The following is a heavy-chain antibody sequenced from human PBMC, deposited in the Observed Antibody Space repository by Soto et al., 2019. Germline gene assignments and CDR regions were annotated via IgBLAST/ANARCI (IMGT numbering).Heavy chain of an antibody. CDR1: GGSFSGHY. V-gene: IGHV4-34*01. CDR2: IDYTENT. D-gene: IGHD3-10*01. CDR3: ARGIITGGTYALEV. Sequence: SETLSLTCAVYGGSFSGHYWSWFRQPPGKGLEWIGEIDYTENTNSNPSLMSRVNISVDTSKNQFSLKVNSVTAADTAIYYCARGIITGGTYALEVWGQEIQVTVSS. J-gene: IGHJ6*02.